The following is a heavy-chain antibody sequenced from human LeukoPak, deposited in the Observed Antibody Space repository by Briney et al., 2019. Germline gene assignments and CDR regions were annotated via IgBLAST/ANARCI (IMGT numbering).Heavy chain of an antibody. Sequence: ASVKVSCKASGGTFSSYAISWVRQAPGQGLEWIGGIIPIFGTANYAQKFQGRVTITADESTSTAYMELSSLRSEDTAVYYCASVKCELRGIEYYYGMDVWGQGTTVTVSS. J-gene: IGHJ6*02. CDR2: IIPIFGTA. CDR3: ASVKCELRGIEYYYGMDV. V-gene: IGHV1-69*13. D-gene: IGHD1-26*01. CDR1: GGTFSSYA.